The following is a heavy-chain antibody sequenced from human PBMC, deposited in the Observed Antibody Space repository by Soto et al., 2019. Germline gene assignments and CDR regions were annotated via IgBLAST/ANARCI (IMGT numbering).Heavy chain of an antibody. J-gene: IGHJ4*02. Sequence: QVQLQESGPGLVKPSQTLSLTCTVSGGSISDAEYYWTWIRQPPGKGLEWIGYISHSGSPDYTPSLKSRFTISIDTSKNQFSLKVSSVTVADTAVYYCARDGPGYYSGPIDYWGQGILVTVSS. CDR3: ARDGPGYYSGPIDY. CDR2: ISHSGSP. CDR1: GGSISDAEYY. V-gene: IGHV4-30-4*01. D-gene: IGHD4-4*01.